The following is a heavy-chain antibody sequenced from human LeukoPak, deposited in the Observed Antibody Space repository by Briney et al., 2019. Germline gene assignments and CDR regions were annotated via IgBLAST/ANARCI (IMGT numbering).Heavy chain of an antibody. CDR1: GYSISRGYS. D-gene: IGHD3-3*01. CDR2: IYHSGST. CDR3: ARDGLHPFRSAYIRGIYD. J-gene: IGHJ4*02. V-gene: IGHV4-38-2*02. Sequence: SETLSLTCTVSGYSISRGYSWGWIRQPPGKGLEWIGNIYHSGSTNYSPSLKSRVAISVDTSKNQFSLKLSSVTAAATAVYYCARDGLHPFRSAYIRGIYDWGEGTLLTVSS.